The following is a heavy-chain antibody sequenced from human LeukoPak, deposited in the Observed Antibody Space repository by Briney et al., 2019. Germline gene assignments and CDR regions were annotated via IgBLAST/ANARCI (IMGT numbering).Heavy chain of an antibody. V-gene: IGHV3-7*01. CDR2: IKQDGSEI. CDR1: GFSFSNYW. CDR3: SRSLDY. Sequence: GGSLRLSCAVSGFSFSNYWMEWVRQAPGKGLEWVANIKQDGSEIYYVDSVKGRFTISRDNAKNSLYLQMNSLRVEDTAVYYCSRSLDYWGQGTLVTVSS. J-gene: IGHJ4*02.